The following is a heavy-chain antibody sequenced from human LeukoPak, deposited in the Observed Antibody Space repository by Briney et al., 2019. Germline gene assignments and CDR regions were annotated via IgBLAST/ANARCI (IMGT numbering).Heavy chain of an antibody. CDR1: AGSISSGDKY. D-gene: IGHD2-21*02. CDR2: IHYSGST. CDR3: ARVTRWAGLDF. Sequence: PSQTLSLTCNVSAGSISSGDKYWSWIRQPPGKGLEWIGYIHYSGSTYYNPSLKSRLTISVDTSENQFSLHLTSVTAADTAVYFCARVTRWAGLDFWGQGTLVTVSS. V-gene: IGHV4-30-4*01. J-gene: IGHJ4*02.